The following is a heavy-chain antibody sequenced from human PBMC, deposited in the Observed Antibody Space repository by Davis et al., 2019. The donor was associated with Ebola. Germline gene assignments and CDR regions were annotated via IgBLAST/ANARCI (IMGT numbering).Heavy chain of an antibody. CDR2: IRQDGTEK. V-gene: IGHV3-7*03. J-gene: IGHJ5*02. CDR3: ARDTSGWYPLFNWFDP. CDR1: GFTFSSYW. D-gene: IGHD6-13*01. Sequence: GGSLRLSCAASGFTFSSYWMSWVRQAPGKGLEWVANIRQDGTEKFYVDSVKGRFTISRDNAKKSVYLQMNSLRAEDTAVYYCARDTSGWYPLFNWFDPWGQGALVTVSS.